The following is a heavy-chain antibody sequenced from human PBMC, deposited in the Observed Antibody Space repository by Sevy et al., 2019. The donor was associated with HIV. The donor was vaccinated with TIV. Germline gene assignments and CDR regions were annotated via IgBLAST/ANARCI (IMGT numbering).Heavy chain of an antibody. J-gene: IGHJ5*02. CDR1: GFMFSNYW. D-gene: IGHD5-12*01. V-gene: IGHV3-7*01. CDR3: GRDWSLSYSGWPQGWFDP. Sequence: GGSLRLSCEASGFMFSNYWMTWVRQAPGKGLEWVANINQDGSEKSYLDSVKGRFSISRDNAKNSLYLHMNSLRADYTAVYYCGRDWSLSYSGWPQGWFDPWGQGTLVTVSS. CDR2: INQDGSEK.